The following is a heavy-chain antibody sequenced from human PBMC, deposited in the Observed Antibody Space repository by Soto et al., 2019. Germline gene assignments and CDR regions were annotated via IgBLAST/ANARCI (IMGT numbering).Heavy chain of an antibody. J-gene: IGHJ4*02. Sequence: EVQLLESGGGLVQPGGSLRLSCAASGFTFSSYAMSWVRQAPGKGLEWVSAISGSGGSTYYADSVKGRFTISRDNCKHTRXLQMNSLRAEDTAVYYCAKKIGRIVVVTAVPYFDYWGQGTLVTVSS. CDR3: AKKIGRIVVVTAVPYFDY. D-gene: IGHD2-21*02. CDR2: ISGSGGST. V-gene: IGHV3-23*01. CDR1: GFTFSSYA.